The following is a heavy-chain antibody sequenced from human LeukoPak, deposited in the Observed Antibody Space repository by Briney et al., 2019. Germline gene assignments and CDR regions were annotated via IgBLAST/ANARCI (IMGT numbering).Heavy chain of an antibody. D-gene: IGHD3-22*01. CDR3: ARSRSYDSSGYYGYYFDY. J-gene: IGHJ4*02. Sequence: ASVKVSCKASGYTFTGYYMHWVRQAPGQGLEWMGWINPNSGGTNYAQKFQGRVTMTRDTSISTAYMELSRLRSDDTALYYCARSRSYDSSGYYGYYFDYWGQGTLVTVSS. V-gene: IGHV1-2*02. CDR1: GYTFTGYY. CDR2: INPNSGGT.